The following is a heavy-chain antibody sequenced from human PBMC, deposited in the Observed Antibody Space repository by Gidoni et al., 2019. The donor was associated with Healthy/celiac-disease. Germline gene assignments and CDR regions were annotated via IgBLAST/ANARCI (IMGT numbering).Heavy chain of an antibody. Sequence: QVQLQESGPGLVKPSETLSLTCTVSGGSLSSYYWSWIRQPPGKGLEWIGYIYYSGSTNYNPSRKSRVTISVDTSKNQFSLKLSSVTAADTAVYYCARAYSSSPLGYFDYWGQGTLVTVSS. CDR2: IYYSGST. D-gene: IGHD6-6*01. CDR1: GGSLSSYY. J-gene: IGHJ4*02. CDR3: ARAYSSSPLGYFDY. V-gene: IGHV4-59*01.